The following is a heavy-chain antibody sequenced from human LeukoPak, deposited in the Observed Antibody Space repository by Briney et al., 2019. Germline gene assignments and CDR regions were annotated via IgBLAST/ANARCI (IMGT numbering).Heavy chain of an antibody. D-gene: IGHD3-10*01. Sequence: GASVKVSCKASGYTFANYDIDWVRQATGQGLEWMGWMNPKSGNTAYAQKFQGRVTMTEDTSTDTAYMELSSLRSEDTAVYYCATDLLWFGELPYDYWGQGTLVTVSS. CDR1: GYTFANYD. CDR2: MNPKSGNT. V-gene: IGHV1-8*01. CDR3: ATDLLWFGELPYDY. J-gene: IGHJ4*02.